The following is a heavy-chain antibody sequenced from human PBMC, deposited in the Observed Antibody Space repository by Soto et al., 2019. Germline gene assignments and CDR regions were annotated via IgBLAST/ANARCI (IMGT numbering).Heavy chain of an antibody. CDR3: ARVGVYYYGSGSYYDYYGMDV. V-gene: IGHV1-18*04. Sequence: GASVKVSCKASGYTFTSYGISWVRQAPGQGLEWMGWISAYNGNTNYAQKLQGRVTMTTDTSTSTAYMELRSLRSDDTAVYYCARVGVYYYGSGSYYDYYGMDVWGQGTTVTVS. J-gene: IGHJ6*02. CDR1: GYTFTSYG. D-gene: IGHD3-10*01. CDR2: ISAYNGNT.